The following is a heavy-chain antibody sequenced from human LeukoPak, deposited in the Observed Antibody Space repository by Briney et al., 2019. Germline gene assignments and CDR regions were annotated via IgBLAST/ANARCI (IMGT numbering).Heavy chain of an antibody. CDR2: IYYTGST. CDR3: ARGLGSGSHDDNDY. V-gene: IGHV4-59*12. Sequence: KPLETLSLTCSVSGGYISSYYWSWIRQPPGKGLDWIGYIYYTGSTNHNPSLKSRVTISVDKSKNQFSLKLSSVTAADTAVYYCARGLGSGSHDDNDYWGQGTLVTVSS. D-gene: IGHD3-10*01. J-gene: IGHJ4*02. CDR1: GGYISSYY.